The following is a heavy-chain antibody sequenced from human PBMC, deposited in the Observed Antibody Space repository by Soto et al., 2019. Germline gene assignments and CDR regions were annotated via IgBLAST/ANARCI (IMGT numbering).Heavy chain of an antibody. CDR3: ARDGLDIVVVPAAMRGGAYLDY. Sequence: QVQLVQSGAEVKKPGASVKVSCKASGYTFTSYGISWVRQAPGQGLEWMGWISADNGNTNYAQKLQGRVTMTTDTSTSTAYMELRSLRSDDTAGYYCARDGLDIVVVPAAMRGGAYLDYWGQGTLVTVSA. CDR1: GYTFTSYG. J-gene: IGHJ4*02. D-gene: IGHD2-2*03. V-gene: IGHV1-18*01. CDR2: ISADNGNT.